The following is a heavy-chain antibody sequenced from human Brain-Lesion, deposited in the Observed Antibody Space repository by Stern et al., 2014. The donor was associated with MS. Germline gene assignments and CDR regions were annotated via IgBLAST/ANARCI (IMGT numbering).Heavy chain of an antibody. D-gene: IGHD3-22*01. CDR1: GFTFSSFG. J-gene: IGHJ4*02. CDR3: AKDRQWLTYFFDY. Sequence: VQLVESGGGVVQPGRPLRLSWAASGFTFSSFGMHWVRQAPGKGLEWVAVISYDGSNKYYADSVKGRFTISRDNSKNTLYMQMNSLRAEDTAVYYCAKDRQWLTYFFDYWGQGSLVTVSS. CDR2: ISYDGSNK. V-gene: IGHV3-30*18.